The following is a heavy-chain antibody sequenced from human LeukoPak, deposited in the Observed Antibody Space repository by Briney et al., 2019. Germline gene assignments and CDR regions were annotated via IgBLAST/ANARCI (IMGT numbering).Heavy chain of an antibody. V-gene: IGHV4-39*07. Sequence: PSETLSLTCTVSGGSISSSSYYWSWIRQPPGKGLEWIGSIYYSGSTYYNPSLKSRVTISVDTPKNQFSLKLSSVTAADTAVYYCARGDYYDSSGYALDYWGQGTLVTVSS. D-gene: IGHD3-22*01. J-gene: IGHJ4*02. CDR3: ARGDYYDSSGYALDY. CDR2: IYYSGST. CDR1: GGSISSSSYY.